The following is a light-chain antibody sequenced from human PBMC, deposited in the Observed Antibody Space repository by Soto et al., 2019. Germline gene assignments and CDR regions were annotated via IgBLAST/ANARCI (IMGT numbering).Light chain of an antibody. CDR1: QSVRSN. CDR3: QQYNNWPPIT. Sequence: EIVITQSPATMSVSPGERATLSCRASQSVRSNLAWYQQKPGQAPRLLIYGASTRATGIPARFSGSGSGTEFTLTVSSLQSEDFAVYYCQQYNNWPPITFGQGTRLEIK. J-gene: IGKJ5*01. V-gene: IGKV3-15*01. CDR2: GAS.